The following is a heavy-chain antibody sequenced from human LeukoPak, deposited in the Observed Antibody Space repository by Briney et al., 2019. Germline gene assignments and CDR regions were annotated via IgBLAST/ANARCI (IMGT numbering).Heavy chain of an antibody. D-gene: IGHD5-12*01. Sequence: QSGGSLRLSCAASGFTFDDYTMHWVRHAPGKGLEWVSLISWDGGSTYYADSVKGRFAISRDNSKNSLYLQMNSLRTEDTALYYCAKDGYSNYYYMDVWGKGTTVTVSS. CDR2: ISWDGGST. CDR3: AKDGYSNYYYMDV. CDR1: GFTFDDYT. J-gene: IGHJ6*03. V-gene: IGHV3-43*01.